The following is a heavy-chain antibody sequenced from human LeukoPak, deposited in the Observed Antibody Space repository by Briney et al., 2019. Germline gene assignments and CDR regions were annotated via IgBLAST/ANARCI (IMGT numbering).Heavy chain of an antibody. J-gene: IGHJ4*02. D-gene: IGHD1-26*01. V-gene: IGHV1-18*01. CDR3: ARDTEWEKNPDYFDY. CDR1: GYTFTSYG. CDR2: ISAKNGNT. Sequence: ASVKVSFKASGYTFTSYGISWVRQAPGQGLERMGRISAKNGNTNYAQKVQGRVTMTTDTSTNTAYMELRSLRSDDTAVYYCARDTEWEKNPDYFDYWGQGTLVTVSS.